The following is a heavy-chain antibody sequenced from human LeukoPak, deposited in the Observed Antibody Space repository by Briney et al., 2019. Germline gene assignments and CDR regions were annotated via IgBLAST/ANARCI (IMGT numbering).Heavy chain of an antibody. J-gene: IGHJ5*02. CDR2: INTNTGNP. V-gene: IGHV7-4-1*02. CDR1: GYTFTSYA. CDR3: ARGRIQLWLKRGWFDP. D-gene: IGHD5-18*01. Sequence: GASVKVSCKASGYTFTSYAMNWVRQAPGQGLEWMGWINTNTGNPTYAQGFTGRFVFSLDTSVSTAYLQISSLKAEDTAVYYCARGRIQLWLKRGWFDPWGQGTLVTVSS.